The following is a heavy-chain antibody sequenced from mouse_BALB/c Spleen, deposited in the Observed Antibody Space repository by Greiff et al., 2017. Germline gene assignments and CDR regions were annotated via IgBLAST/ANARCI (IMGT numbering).Heavy chain of an antibody. J-gene: IGHJ3*01. D-gene: IGHD1-1*01. CDR3: AHYYGSSSWFAY. V-gene: IGHV1-9*01. CDR2: ILPGSGST. CDR1: GYTFSSYW. Sequence: VQGVESGAELMKPGASVKISCKATGYTFSSYWIEWVKQRPGHGLEWIGEILPGSGSTNYNEKFKGKATFTADTSSNTAYMQLSSLTSEDSAVYYCAHYYGSSSWFAYWGQGTLVTVSA.